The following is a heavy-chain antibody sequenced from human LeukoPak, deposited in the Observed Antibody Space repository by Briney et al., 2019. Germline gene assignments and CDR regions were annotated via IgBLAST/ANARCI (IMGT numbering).Heavy chain of an antibody. Sequence: GSLRLSCAASGFTFSSYAMSWVRQAPGKGLEWVSAISGSGGSTYYADSVKGRFTISRDNSKNTLYLQMNSLRAEDTAVYYCANSNYDSSGYYPAWYFDYWGQGTLVTVSS. J-gene: IGHJ4*02. D-gene: IGHD3-22*01. CDR1: GFTFSSYA. CDR2: ISGSGGST. CDR3: ANSNYDSSGYYPAWYFDY. V-gene: IGHV3-23*01.